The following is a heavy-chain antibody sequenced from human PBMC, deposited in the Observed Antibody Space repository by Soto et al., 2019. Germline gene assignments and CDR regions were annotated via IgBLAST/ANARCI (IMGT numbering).Heavy chain of an antibody. V-gene: IGHV3-30*18. Sequence: SLRLSCAASGFTFSTFGIHWVRQAPGKGLEWVATISYDGTNTHYADSVKGRFTISRDNSKNTLYLQINSLRAEDTAVYYCAKSPSSGFPYYFHYGMDVWGQGTTVTVSS. CDR2: ISYDGTNT. CDR3: AKSPSSGFPYYFHYGMDV. D-gene: IGHD3-3*01. CDR1: GFTFSTFG. J-gene: IGHJ6*02.